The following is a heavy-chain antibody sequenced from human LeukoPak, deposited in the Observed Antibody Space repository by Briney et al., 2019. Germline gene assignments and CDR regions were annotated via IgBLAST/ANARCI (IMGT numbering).Heavy chain of an antibody. CDR3: ARGGATVVTAYFDY. CDR1: AFTFTSYS. V-gene: IGHV3-21*01. CDR2: ISSSSSFI. Sequence: GGSLRLSCAASAFTFTSYSMNWVRQVPGKGLEWVSSISSSSSFIYYADSVRGRFTISRDNAENSLYLQMNSLRAEDTAVYYCARGGATVVTAYFDYWGQGTLVTVSS. D-gene: IGHD4-23*01. J-gene: IGHJ4*02.